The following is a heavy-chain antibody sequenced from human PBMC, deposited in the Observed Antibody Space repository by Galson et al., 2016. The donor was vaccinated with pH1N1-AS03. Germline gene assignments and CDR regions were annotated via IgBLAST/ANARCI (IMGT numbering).Heavy chain of an antibody. CDR3: ARERDSSSSSIFVY. Sequence: QSGAEVKKPGESLKISCKASGGTFNTNGFTWVRQAPGQGLEWMGRIIPMLGRGNYAQKFQGRVTIIADISTSTTYMELSNLTSEDTAIYYCARERDSSSSSIFVYWGQGTQVTVSS. V-gene: IGHV1-69*04. D-gene: IGHD6-6*01. J-gene: IGHJ4*02. CDR2: IIPMLGRG. CDR1: GGTFNTNG.